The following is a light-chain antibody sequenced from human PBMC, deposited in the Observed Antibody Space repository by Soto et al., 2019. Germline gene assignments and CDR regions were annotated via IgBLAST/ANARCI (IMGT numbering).Light chain of an antibody. Sequence: EIVMTQSPATLSVSPGERATLSCRASQSVSSNLAWYQQKPGQAPRLLIYGASTRATGIPARFSGSGSGTEFTLSISSLQSEDFALYYCQQDNNWPGTFGQGTKVEIK. CDR1: QSVSSN. CDR3: QQDNNWPGT. CDR2: GAS. V-gene: IGKV3-15*01. J-gene: IGKJ1*01.